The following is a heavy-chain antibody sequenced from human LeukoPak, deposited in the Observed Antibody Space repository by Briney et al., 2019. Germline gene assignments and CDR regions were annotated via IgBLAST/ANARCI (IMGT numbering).Heavy chain of an antibody. CDR1: GFTFSYYW. V-gene: IGHV3-7*01. Sequence: GGSLRLSCAAAGFTFSYYWMSWVRQAPGKGLEWVANIKQDGSEKYYVDSVKGRFTISRDNAKNSLYLQMNSLRAEDTAVYYCAKDGGSDPDSFDIWGQGTMVTVSS. D-gene: IGHD2-15*01. J-gene: IGHJ3*02. CDR3: AKDGGSDPDSFDI. CDR2: IKQDGSEK.